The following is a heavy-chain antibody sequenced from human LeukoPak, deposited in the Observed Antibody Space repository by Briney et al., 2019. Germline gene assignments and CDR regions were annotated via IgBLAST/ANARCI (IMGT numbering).Heavy chain of an antibody. CDR2: IQSDGSRK. CDR1: GFTFSSYG. Sequence: GGSLRLSCAASGFTFSSYGMHGVRPAPGKGLEWEAYIQSDGSRKDYAESEKGRFSISRDNSKNTVYLQMNSLRADDTAVHYCAKEIARVTIGGGIWFDPWGQGTLVTVSS. V-gene: IGHV3-30*02. J-gene: IGHJ5*02. D-gene: IGHD2-15*01. CDR3: AKEIARVTIGGGIWFDP.